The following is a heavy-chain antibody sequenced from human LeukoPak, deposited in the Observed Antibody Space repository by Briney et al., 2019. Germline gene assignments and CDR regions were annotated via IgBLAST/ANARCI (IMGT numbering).Heavy chain of an antibody. CDR2: IYYSGST. V-gene: IGHV4-39*01. J-gene: IGHJ3*02. CDR3: ARANTNNDAFDI. Sequence: SETLSLTCTVSGGSISSSSYYWGWIRQPPGKGLEWIGSIYYSGSTYYNPSLKSRVTISVDTSKNQFSLKPSSVAAADTAVYYCARANTNNDAFDIWGRGTLVTVSS. D-gene: IGHD3-16*01. CDR1: GGSISSSSYY.